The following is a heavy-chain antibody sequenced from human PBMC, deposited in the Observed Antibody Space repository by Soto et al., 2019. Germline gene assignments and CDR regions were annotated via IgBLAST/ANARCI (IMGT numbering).Heavy chain of an antibody. CDR1: GGSISSDGYS. V-gene: IGHV4-30-2*01. Sequence: QLQLQESGSGLVKPSQTLSLTCAVSGGSISSDGYSWSWIRQPPGKGLVWIGYISHSGSTYYNPSLKSRVTISVDRFNNQLSLKLSSVTAADTAVYFCASGAPVLSDPWGQGTLVTVSS. J-gene: IGHJ5*02. D-gene: IGHD2-8*02. CDR2: ISHSGST. CDR3: ASGAPVLSDP.